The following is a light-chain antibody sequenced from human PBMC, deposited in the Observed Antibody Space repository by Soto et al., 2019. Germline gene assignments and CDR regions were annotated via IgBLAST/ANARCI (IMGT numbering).Light chain of an antibody. CDR3: QQRNVWPPIT. CDR2: GAS. CDR1: QSVSSY. Sequence: EIVLTQSPATLSLSPGERATLSCRASQSVSSYLAWYQQKPGQAPRLLIYGASTRPIGIPDRFSGSGSGTDFTLTINGLEPEDFAVYYCQQRNVWPPITFGQGTRLEIK. V-gene: IGKV3-11*01. J-gene: IGKJ5*01.